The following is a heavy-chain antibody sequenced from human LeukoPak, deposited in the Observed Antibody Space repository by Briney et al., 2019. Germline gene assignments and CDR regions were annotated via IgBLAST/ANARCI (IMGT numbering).Heavy chain of an antibody. J-gene: IGHJ5*02. V-gene: IGHV4-59*01. CDR3: ARVYYYGSGSYGFDP. D-gene: IGHD3-10*01. CDR2: IYYSGST. CDR1: GGSISSYY. Sequence: SETLSLTCTVSGGSISSYYWSWIRQPPGKGLEWIGYIYYSGSTNYNPSLKSRVTISVDTSKNQFPLKLSSVTAADTAVYYCARVYYYGSGSYGFDPWGQGTLVTVSS.